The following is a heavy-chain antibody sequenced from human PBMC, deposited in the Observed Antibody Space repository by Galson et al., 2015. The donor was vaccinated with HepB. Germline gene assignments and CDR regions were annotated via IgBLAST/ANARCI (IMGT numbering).Heavy chain of an antibody. V-gene: IGHV3-30*04. CDR3: ARPGPLEGSGWYIGWFDP. J-gene: IGHJ5*02. D-gene: IGHD6-19*01. CDR2: ISYDGSNK. Sequence: SLRLSCAASGFTFSSYAMHWVRQAPGKGLEWVAVISYDGSNKYYADSVKGRFTISRDNSKNTLYLQMNSLRAEDTAVYYCARPGPLEGSGWYIGWFDPWGQGTLVTVSS. CDR1: GFTFSSYA.